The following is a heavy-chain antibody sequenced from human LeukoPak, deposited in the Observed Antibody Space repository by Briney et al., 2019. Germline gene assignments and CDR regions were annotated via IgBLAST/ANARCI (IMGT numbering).Heavy chain of an antibody. Sequence: PGGSLRLSCVASGFTFDDYAMHWVRQAPGKGLEWVSGISWNSGSIDYADSVKGRFTISRDNAKKSLDLQMNSLRAEDTAFYYCAKAEGFFGGYYDHWGQGTLVTVSS. CDR1: GFTFDDYA. D-gene: IGHD4-23*01. J-gene: IGHJ4*02. CDR3: AKAEGFFGGYYDH. V-gene: IGHV3-9*01. CDR2: ISWNSGSI.